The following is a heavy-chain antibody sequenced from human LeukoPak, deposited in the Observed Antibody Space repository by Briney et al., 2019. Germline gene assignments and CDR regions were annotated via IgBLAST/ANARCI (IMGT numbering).Heavy chain of an antibody. CDR1: EFTFSSHG. Sequence: GGSLRLSCAASEFTFSSHGMHWVRKAPGKGLGWVAVISYDGSNKYYADSVKGRFTISRDNSKNTLYLQMNSLRAEDTAVYHCAKDGRSYSSGWPPFDYWGQGALVTVSS. J-gene: IGHJ4*02. V-gene: IGHV3-30*18. D-gene: IGHD6-19*01. CDR3: AKDGRSYSSGWPPFDY. CDR2: ISYDGSNK.